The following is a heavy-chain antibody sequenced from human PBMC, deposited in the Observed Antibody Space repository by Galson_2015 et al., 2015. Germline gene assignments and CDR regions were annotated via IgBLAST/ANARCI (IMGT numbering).Heavy chain of an antibody. Sequence: SLRLSCAASGFTFSGYRMNRVRQAPGKGLEWVSYISSGGTNIYYADSVKGRFTISRDNAKNSLYLQMNSLRDEDMAVYYCARDQGALYYFDYWGQGTLVTVSS. CDR2: ISSGGTNI. J-gene: IGHJ4*02. V-gene: IGHV3-48*02. D-gene: IGHD3-10*01. CDR1: GFTFSGYR. CDR3: ARDQGALYYFDY.